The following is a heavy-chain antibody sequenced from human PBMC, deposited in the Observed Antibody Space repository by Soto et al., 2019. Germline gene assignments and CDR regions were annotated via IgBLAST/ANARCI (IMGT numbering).Heavy chain of an antibody. D-gene: IGHD3-3*01. V-gene: IGHV3-7*01. CDR2: INLDGREK. CDR3: ARDDFWSDLDY. Sequence: GSLRLSCAASGFTFSNYWMTWVRQAPGKGLEWVANINLDGREKYYVDSVKGRFTISRDNAKNSLYLQMISLRAEDSAFYYCARDDFWSDLDYWGQGTLVTVSS. CDR1: GFTFSNYW. J-gene: IGHJ4*02.